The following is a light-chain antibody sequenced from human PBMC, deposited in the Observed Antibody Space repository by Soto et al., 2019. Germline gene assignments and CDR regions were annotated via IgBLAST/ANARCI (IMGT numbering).Light chain of an antibody. CDR3: AVWDDSLNGHV. V-gene: IGLV1-44*01. J-gene: IGLJ1*01. CDR2: TND. Sequence: LTQPPSASGTPGQTVTISCYGSSSNMGSNTVHWFQQFPGTAPKLLIYTNDQRPSGVPDRFSGSNSGTSASLAISGLQSEDEADYYCAVWDDSLNGHVFGAGTKLTVL. CDR1: SSNMGSNT.